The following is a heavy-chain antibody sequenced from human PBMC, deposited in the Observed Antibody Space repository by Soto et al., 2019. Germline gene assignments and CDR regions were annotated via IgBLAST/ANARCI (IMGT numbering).Heavy chain of an antibody. J-gene: IGHJ6*02. CDR2: ISSSGSTI. V-gene: IGHV3-11*01. CDR1: GFTFSDHY. CDR3: ARSGLVRGPRPYYYGMDV. D-gene: IGHD3-10*01. Sequence: PGGSLRLSCAASGFTFSDHYMSWIRQAPGKGLEWVSYISSSGSTIYYADSVKGRFTISRDNAKNSLYLQMNSLRAEDTAVYYCARSGLVRGPRPYYYGMDVWGQGTTVTVSS.